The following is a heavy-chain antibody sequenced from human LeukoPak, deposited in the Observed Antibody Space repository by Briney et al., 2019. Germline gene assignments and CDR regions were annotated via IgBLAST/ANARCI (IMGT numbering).Heavy chain of an antibody. D-gene: IGHD5-24*01. CDR1: GFTFSSYA. CDR3: ARDHPYNRRTDY. CDR2: ISYDGSNK. Sequence: GGSLRLSCAASGFTFSSYAMHWVRQAPGKGLEWVAVISYDGSNKYYADSVKGRFTISRDNAKNTLYLQMNSLRAEDTAVYYCARDHPYNRRTDYWGQGTLVTVSS. J-gene: IGHJ4*02. V-gene: IGHV3-30-3*01.